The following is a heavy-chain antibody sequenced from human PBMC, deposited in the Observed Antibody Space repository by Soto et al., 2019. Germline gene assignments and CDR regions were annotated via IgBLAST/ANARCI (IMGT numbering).Heavy chain of an antibody. Sequence: EVQLVESGGGLVQPGGSLRVSCAAAGFSFSDYWMTWVRQVPGKGLEWVANIKQDGSEKYYADSVKGRFTISRDNAKRSLYVQLNSLRAEDTAVYYCARSRAGRTAGSYYDYMAVWGKGPTVTVSS. V-gene: IGHV3-7*01. J-gene: IGHJ6*03. CDR3: ARSRAGRTAGSYYDYMAV. CDR2: IKQDGSEK. CDR1: GFSFSDYW. D-gene: IGHD6-13*01.